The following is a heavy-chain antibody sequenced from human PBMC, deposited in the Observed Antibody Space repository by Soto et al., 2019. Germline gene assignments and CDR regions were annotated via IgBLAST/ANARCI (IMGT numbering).Heavy chain of an antibody. V-gene: IGHV4-39*01. CDR3: ARQARCSGGSCYLKYFDY. Sequence: QLQLQESGPGLVKPSETLSLTCTVSGGSISSSSYYWGWIRQPPGKGLEWIGIIYYSGSTYYNPSLKSRVTISVDTSKNQFSLKLSSVTAADTAVYYCARQARCSGGSCYLKYFDYWGQGTLVTVSS. J-gene: IGHJ4*02. CDR2: IYYSGST. D-gene: IGHD2-15*01. CDR1: GGSISSSSYY.